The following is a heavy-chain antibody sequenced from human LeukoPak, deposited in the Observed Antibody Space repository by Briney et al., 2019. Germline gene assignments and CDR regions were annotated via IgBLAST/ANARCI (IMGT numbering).Heavy chain of an antibody. CDR2: IIPIFGTA. CDR3: ARDKEKGEYSSSSPDY. V-gene: IGHV1-69*06. CDR1: GGTFSSYA. Sequence: SVKVSCKASGGTFSSYAISWVRQAPGQGLEWMGGIIPIFGTANYAQKFQGRVTITADKSTSTAYMELSSLRSEDTAVYYCARDKEKGEYSSSSPDYWGQGTLVTVSS. J-gene: IGHJ4*02. D-gene: IGHD6-6*01.